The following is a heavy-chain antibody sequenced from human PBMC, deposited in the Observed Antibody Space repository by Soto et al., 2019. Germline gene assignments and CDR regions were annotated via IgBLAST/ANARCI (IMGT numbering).Heavy chain of an antibody. CDR2: IIPLFDTT. J-gene: IGHJ4*02. CDR3: TPGGGGYDHRFDT. CDR1: GGSFSSYT. V-gene: IGHV1-69*01. D-gene: IGHD5-12*01. Sequence: QVQLVQSGAEVKKPGSSVKVSCKASGGSFSSYTISWVRQAPGQGLEWMGGIIPLFDTTNYAQKFQGRVTITADESSSTAYMELSSLTSADTAVFYCTPGGGGYDHRFDTWGQGTVVTVSS.